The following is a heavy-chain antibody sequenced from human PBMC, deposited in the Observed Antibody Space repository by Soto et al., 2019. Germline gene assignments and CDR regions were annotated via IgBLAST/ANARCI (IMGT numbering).Heavy chain of an antibody. CDR2: IYPGDSDT. CDR3: ARRGYCSGGSCVVPYYYYGMDV. CDR1: GYSFTSYW. V-gene: IGHV5-51*01. Sequence: GESLKISCKGSGYSFTSYWIGWVRQMPGKGLEWMGIIYPGDSDTRYSPSFQGQVTISADKSISTAYLQWSSLKASDTAMYYCARRGYCSGGSCVVPYYYYGMDVWGQGTRVAVAS. J-gene: IGHJ6*02. D-gene: IGHD2-15*01.